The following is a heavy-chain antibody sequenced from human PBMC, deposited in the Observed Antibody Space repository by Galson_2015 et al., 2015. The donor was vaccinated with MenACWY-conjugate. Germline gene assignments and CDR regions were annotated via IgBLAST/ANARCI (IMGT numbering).Heavy chain of an antibody. CDR1: GFTFSDYA. CDR3: AKTPLGYYHYVDV. Sequence: SLRLSCAVSGFTFSDYAMSWVRQAPGKGLEWVSGISASGGGTYYPDSEKGRFTISRDNSRNTLYLQMNSLRAEDTAVYYCAKTPLGYYHYVDVWGKGTTVTVSS. CDR2: ISASGGGT. J-gene: IGHJ6*03. V-gene: IGHV3-23*01.